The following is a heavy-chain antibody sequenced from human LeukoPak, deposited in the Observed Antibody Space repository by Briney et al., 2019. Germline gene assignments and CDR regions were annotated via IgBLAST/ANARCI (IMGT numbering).Heavy chain of an antibody. J-gene: IGHJ6*02. CDR3: ARAPDEPYYYYYGMDV. CDR2: IKQDGSEK. D-gene: IGHD1-14*01. Sequence: XGSLRLSCAASGVTFNSDGMSWGGQAPGKGLEGGANIKQDGSEKYYVDSVKGRFTISRDNAKNSLYLQMNSLRAEDTAVYYCARAPDEPYYYYYGMDVWGQGTPVTVSS. CDR1: GVTFNSDG. V-gene: IGHV3-7*01.